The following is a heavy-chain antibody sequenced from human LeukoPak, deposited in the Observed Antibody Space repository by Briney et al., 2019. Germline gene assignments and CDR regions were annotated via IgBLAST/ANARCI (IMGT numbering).Heavy chain of an antibody. CDR3: ATRSEAVADPPDAFDI. J-gene: IGHJ3*02. D-gene: IGHD6-19*01. V-gene: IGHV1-24*01. CDR2: LDPEDGET. CDR1: GYTLTELS. Sequence: ASVKVACKVSGYTLTELSMHWVRQAPGKGLEWMGGLDPEDGETIYAQKFQGRVTMTEDTSTDTAYMELSSVRSEDTAVYYCATRSEAVADPPDAFDIWGQGTMVTVSS.